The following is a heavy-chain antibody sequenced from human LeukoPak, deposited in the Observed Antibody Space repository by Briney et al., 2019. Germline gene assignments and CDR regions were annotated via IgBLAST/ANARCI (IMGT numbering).Heavy chain of an antibody. CDR1: GGSISSGDYY. V-gene: IGHV4-30-4*01. CDR3: ARVSLSLNDAFDI. CDR2: IYYSGST. Sequence: PSQTLSLTCTVSGGSISSGDYYWSWIRQPPGKGLEWIGYIYYSGSTYYNPSLKSRVTISVDTSKNQFSLKLSSVTAADTAVYYCARVSLSLNDAFDIWGQGTMVTVSS. J-gene: IGHJ3*02.